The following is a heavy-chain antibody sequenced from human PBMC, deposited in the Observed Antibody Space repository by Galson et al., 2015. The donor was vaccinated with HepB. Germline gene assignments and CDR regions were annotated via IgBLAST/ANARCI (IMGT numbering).Heavy chain of an antibody. J-gene: IGHJ3*02. Sequence: SVKVSCKASGGPFNSYVTNWVRQAPGQGLEWMGGIIPIFGTTNYAQESRGRVTITADESTGTAYMELGSLTSADTAFYFCAMSYITPLALDIWGQGTMVTVSS. CDR3: AMSYITPLALDI. V-gene: IGHV1-69*13. D-gene: IGHD3-16*01. CDR1: GGPFNSYV. CDR2: IIPIFGTT.